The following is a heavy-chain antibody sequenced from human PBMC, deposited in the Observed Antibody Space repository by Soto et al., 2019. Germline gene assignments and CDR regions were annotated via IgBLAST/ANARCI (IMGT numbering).Heavy chain of an antibody. CDR3: AKDWIQLVSPSYFQH. Sequence: GGSLRLSCAASGFTFSSYAMSWVRQAPGKGLEWVSAISGSGGSTYYADSVKGRFTISRDNSKNALYLQMNSLRAEDTAVYYCAKDWIQLVSPSYFQHWGQGTLVTVSS. V-gene: IGHV3-23*01. CDR2: ISGSGGST. J-gene: IGHJ1*01. CDR1: GFTFSSYA. D-gene: IGHD5-18*01.